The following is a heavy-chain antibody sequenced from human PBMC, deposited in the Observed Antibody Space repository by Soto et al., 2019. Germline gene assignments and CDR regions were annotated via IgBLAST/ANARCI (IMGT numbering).Heavy chain of an antibody. CDR1: GFTFSSYA. Sequence: EVQLLESGGGLIQPGGSLSLSCAASGFTFSSYAMSWVRQAPGKGLEWVSGISASGYNTYYADSVKGRFTISRDNSKTTLYLQMNSLSAEDTAVYFCARAPTRYTSGSYYFDFWGQGALVTVSS. CDR2: ISASGYNT. J-gene: IGHJ4*02. CDR3: ARAPTRYTSGSYYFDF. D-gene: IGHD6-19*01. V-gene: IGHV3-23*01.